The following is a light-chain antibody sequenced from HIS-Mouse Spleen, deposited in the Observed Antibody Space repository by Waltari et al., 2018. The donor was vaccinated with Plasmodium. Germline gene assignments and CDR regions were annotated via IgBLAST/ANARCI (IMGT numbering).Light chain of an antibody. CDR1: QGVFYSSNNKNY. V-gene: IGKV4-1*01. CDR2: WAS. Sequence: IVVTPSPHCLAVSLGEEATINCKSSQGVFYSSNNKNYLAWYQQKPGQPPKLLIYWASTRESGVPDRFSGSGSGTDFTLTISSLQAEDVAVYYCQQYYSTPYTFGQGTKLEIK. J-gene: IGKJ2*01. CDR3: QQYYSTPYT.